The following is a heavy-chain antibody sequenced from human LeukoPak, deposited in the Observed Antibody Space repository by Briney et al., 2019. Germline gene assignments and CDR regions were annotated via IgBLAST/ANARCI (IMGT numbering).Heavy chain of an antibody. D-gene: IGHD3-10*01. V-gene: IGHV1-2*04. CDR1: GYTFTGYY. Sequence: ASVKVSCKASGYTFTGYYMHWVRQAPGQGLEWLGWINPNSGGTNYAQKFQGWATMTRDTSISTAYMELSRLRSDDTAVYYCATGRDYFGSGNNDAFDIWGQGTMVTVSS. CDR2: INPNSGGT. CDR3: ATGRDYFGSGNNDAFDI. J-gene: IGHJ3*02.